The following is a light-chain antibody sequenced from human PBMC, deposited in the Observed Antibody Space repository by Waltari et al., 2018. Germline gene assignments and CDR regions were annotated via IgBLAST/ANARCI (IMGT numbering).Light chain of an antibody. CDR2: EDD. J-gene: IGLJ3*02. V-gene: IGLV6-57*04. Sequence: NFMLTQPHSVSESPVKTVTISCTRSSGSIDPNLVQWYQQRPGSAPTTVIYEDDQRPSGVPDRFSGSIDSSSNSASLTISGLETEDEADYYCQSYDTSNWVFGGGTKLTVL. CDR1: SGSIDPNL. CDR3: QSYDTSNWV.